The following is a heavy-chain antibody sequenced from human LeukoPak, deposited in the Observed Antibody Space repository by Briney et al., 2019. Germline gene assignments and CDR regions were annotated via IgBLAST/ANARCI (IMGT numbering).Heavy chain of an antibody. CDR3: ARTYDTSGLFYAFDI. CDR2: ISYDGSNK. J-gene: IGHJ3*02. V-gene: IGHV3-30-3*01. CDR1: GFTFSSYA. D-gene: IGHD3-22*01. Sequence: PWRSLRLSCAASGFTFSSYAMHWVRQAPGKGLEWVAVISYDGSNKYYADSVKGRFTMSRDNSKNTLYLQMNSLRAEDTAVYCCARTYDTSGLFYAFDIWGQGTVVTVSS.